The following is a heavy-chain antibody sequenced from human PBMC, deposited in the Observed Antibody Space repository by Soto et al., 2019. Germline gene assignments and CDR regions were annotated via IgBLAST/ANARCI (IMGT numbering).Heavy chain of an antibody. Sequence: QVQLVESGGGVVQPGRSLRLSCAASGFTFSSYAMHWVRQAPGKGLEWVAVISYDGSNKYYADSVKGRFTISRDNSKNTIYLRMDSMSAEDWAVYYCARHWWEDDYNWGYFDLWGRGTLVTVSS. CDR1: GFTFSSYA. CDR3: ARHWWEDDYNWGYFDL. CDR2: ISYDGSNK. D-gene: IGHD2-8*02. V-gene: IGHV3-30-3*01. J-gene: IGHJ2*01.